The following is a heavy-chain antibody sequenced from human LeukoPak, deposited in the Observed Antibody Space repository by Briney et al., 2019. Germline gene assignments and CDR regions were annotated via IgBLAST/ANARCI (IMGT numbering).Heavy chain of an antibody. CDR1: GFTFSSYS. Sequence: GGSLRLSCAASGFTFSSYSMNWVRQAPGKGLEWVSSISSSSSYIYYADSVKGRFTISRDNAKNSLYLQMNSLRAEDTAVYYCARDRNYYDSSGCYEIWGQGTLVTVSS. V-gene: IGHV3-21*01. CDR2: ISSSSSYI. CDR3: ARDRNYYDSSGCYEI. J-gene: IGHJ4*02. D-gene: IGHD3-22*01.